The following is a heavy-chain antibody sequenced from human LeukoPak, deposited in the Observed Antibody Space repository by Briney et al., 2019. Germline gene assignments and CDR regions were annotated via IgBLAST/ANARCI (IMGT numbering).Heavy chain of an antibody. CDR3: ARGGNEVTAHLVVY. J-gene: IGHJ4*02. V-gene: IGHV4-59*12. CDR2: ISYNEST. D-gene: IGHD2-21*02. Sequence: SETLSLTCTVSGGSITSYYWTWIRQPPGKGLEWVGYISYNESTNYYPSLRGRCTISVDKSKTQFSLKLGSVNAADTAVYYCARGGNEVTAHLVVYWGQGTLVTVSS. CDR1: GGSITSYY.